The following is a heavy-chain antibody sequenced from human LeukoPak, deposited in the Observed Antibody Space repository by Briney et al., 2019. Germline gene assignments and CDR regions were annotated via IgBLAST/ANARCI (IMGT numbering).Heavy chain of an antibody. J-gene: IGHJ4*02. Sequence: GRSLRLSCAASGFTFSNYGMHWVRQAPGKGLEWVAVIWYDGSNKYYVDSVKGRFTISRDNSKNTLYLQMNSLRAEDTAVYYCVRDGRTVTTFLSDYWGQGTLVTVSS. CDR3: VRDGRTVTTFLSDY. CDR2: IWYDGSNK. CDR1: GFTFSNYG. V-gene: IGHV3-33*01. D-gene: IGHD4-17*01.